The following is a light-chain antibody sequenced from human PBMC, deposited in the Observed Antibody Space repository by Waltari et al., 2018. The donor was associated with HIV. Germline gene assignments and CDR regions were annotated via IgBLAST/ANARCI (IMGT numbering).Light chain of an antibody. CDR2: AAS. Sequence: DIQLTQSPSSLSPSVGDRVTITCRASQSISSYLNWFQQKPGKAPKLLTYAASSLQSGVPSRFSGSGSGTDFTLTISSLQPEDFATYYCQQSYSIPLAFGPGTKVDIK. V-gene: IGKV1-39*01. J-gene: IGKJ3*01. CDR1: QSISSY. CDR3: QQSYSIPLA.